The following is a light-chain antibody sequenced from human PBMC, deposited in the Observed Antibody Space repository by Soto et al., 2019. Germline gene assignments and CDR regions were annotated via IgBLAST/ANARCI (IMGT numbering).Light chain of an antibody. Sequence: QSVLTQPASVSGSPGQSITISCSGTTSDVGGYDAVSWYQQHPSKAPKLMIFEVNQRPSGVSDRFSGSKSGNTASLTISGLQAGDEADYYCCSFAGSSTFWVFGGGTKVTVL. CDR1: TSDVGGYDA. J-gene: IGLJ3*02. CDR2: EVN. CDR3: CSFAGSSTFWV. V-gene: IGLV2-23*02.